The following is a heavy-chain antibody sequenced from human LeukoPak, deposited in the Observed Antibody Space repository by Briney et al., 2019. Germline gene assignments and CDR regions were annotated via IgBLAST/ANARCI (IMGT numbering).Heavy chain of an antibody. CDR2: IGGNGGST. CDR1: GFTFSTYA. Sequence: GGSLRLSCAASGFTFSTYAMSWVSQAPGKGREWVSAIGGNGGSTYYADSVKGRFTISRDNSKNTLYLQMNSLRGEDTAVYYCAKGQPDYTDYRYYFDYWGQGTLVTVSS. CDR3: AKGQPDYTDYRYYFDY. V-gene: IGHV3-23*01. D-gene: IGHD4-11*01. J-gene: IGHJ4*02.